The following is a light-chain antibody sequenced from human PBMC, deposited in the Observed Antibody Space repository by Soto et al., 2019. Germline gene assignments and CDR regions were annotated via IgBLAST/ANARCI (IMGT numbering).Light chain of an antibody. V-gene: IGLV1-40*01. CDR2: GNS. CDR3: QSYDSSLSGWV. CDR1: SSNIGAGYD. Sequence: QSVLTQPPSVSGVPGQRVTISWTGSSSNIGAGYDVHWYQQLPGTAPKLLIYGNSNRPSGVPDRFSGSKSGTSASLAITGLQAEDEADYYCQSYDSSLSGWVFGTGTKVTVL. J-gene: IGLJ1*01.